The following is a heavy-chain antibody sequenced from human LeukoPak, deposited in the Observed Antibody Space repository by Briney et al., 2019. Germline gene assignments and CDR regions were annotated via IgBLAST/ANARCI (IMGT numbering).Heavy chain of an antibody. D-gene: IGHD3-22*01. V-gene: IGHV1-18*01. Sequence: ASVKVSCKASGYTFTSYGICWVRQAPGQGLEWMGWISAYNGNTNYAQKLQGRVTMATDTSTSTAYMELRSLRSDDTAVYYCARDFFGVRAAKKRDDSSGYPIRDYWGQGTLVTVSS. CDR2: ISAYNGNT. CDR3: ARDFFGVRAAKKRDDSSGYPIRDY. CDR1: GYTFTSYG. J-gene: IGHJ4*02.